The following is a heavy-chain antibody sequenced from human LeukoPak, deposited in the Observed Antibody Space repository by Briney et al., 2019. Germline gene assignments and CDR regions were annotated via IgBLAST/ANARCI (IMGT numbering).Heavy chain of an antibody. Sequence: PGRSLRLSCTASGFTFGDYAISWVRQAPGKGLEWVGFIRSKAYGGTTEYAASVKGRFTISRDDSKSIAYLQMNSLKTEDTAVFYCTRTTGGSSWLFDYWGQGTLVTVSA. J-gene: IGHJ4*02. D-gene: IGHD6-13*01. CDR3: TRTTGGSSWLFDY. CDR1: GFTFGDYA. CDR2: IRSKAYGGTT. V-gene: IGHV3-49*04.